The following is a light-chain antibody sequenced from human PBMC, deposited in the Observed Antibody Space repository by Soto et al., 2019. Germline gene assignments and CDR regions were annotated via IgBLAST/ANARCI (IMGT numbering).Light chain of an antibody. CDR1: QSISSW. V-gene: IGKV1-5*03. Sequence: DIQMTQSPSTLSASVGDRVTITCRASQSISSWLAWYQQKPGKAPKLLIYKASSLESGVPSRFSGSGSGTEFTLTISNLQPDDFATYYCQLRYTFGQGTKLEIK. CDR2: KAS. CDR3: QLRYT. J-gene: IGKJ2*01.